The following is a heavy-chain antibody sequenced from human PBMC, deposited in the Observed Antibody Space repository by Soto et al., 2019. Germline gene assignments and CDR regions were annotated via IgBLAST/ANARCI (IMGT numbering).Heavy chain of an antibody. D-gene: IGHD1-26*01. Sequence: GASVKVSCKASGGTFSSYAISWVRQAPGQGLEWMGGIIPIFGTANYAQKFKGRVTITADESTSTAYMELSSLRSEDTAVYYCERVGGRGSYQYWYFDLWGRGTLVTVSS. CDR3: ERVGGRGSYQYWYFDL. CDR2: IIPIFGTA. J-gene: IGHJ2*01. V-gene: IGHV1-69*13. CDR1: GGTFSSYA.